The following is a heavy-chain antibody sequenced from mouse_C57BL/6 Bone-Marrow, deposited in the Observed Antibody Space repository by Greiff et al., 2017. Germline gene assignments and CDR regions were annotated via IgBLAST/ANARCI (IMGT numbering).Heavy chain of an antibody. D-gene: IGHD2-3*01. CDR3: ARHGYYSYWYFDV. CDR1: GFTFSSYT. Sequence: EVMLVESGGGLVKPGGSLKLSRAASGFTFSSYTMSWVRQTPEKRLEWVATISGGGGNTYYPDSVKGRFTISRDNAKNTLYLQMSSLRSEDTALYYCARHGYYSYWYFDVWGTGTTVTVSS. V-gene: IGHV5-9*01. CDR2: ISGGGGNT. J-gene: IGHJ1*03.